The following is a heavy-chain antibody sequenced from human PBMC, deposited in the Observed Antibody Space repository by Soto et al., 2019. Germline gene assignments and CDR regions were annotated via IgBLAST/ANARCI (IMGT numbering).Heavy chain of an antibody. Sequence: QVQLVQSGTVVQRRGSSVKVSCQASGGTFSSHGMAWVRQAPGQGLEWMGGIMPTFGTPTYAPKFQGRVTITADKSTNTAYMELSSLRSEDTAVYYCASERSAQYFDFWGQGTLITVSS. V-gene: IGHV1-69*06. CDR2: IMPTFGTP. J-gene: IGHJ4*02. CDR1: GGTFSSHG. D-gene: IGHD1-26*01. CDR3: ASERSAQYFDF.